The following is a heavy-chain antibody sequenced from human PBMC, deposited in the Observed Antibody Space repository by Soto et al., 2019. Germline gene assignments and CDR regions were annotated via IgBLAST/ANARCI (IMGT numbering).Heavy chain of an antibody. CDR2: IHDSGST. V-gene: IGHV4-61*01. CDR3: ASDSIAFFDS. CDR1: GVSVSSGNSY. J-gene: IGHJ4*02. Sequence: ETLSLTCTVSGVSVSSGNSYWNWIRQPPGKGLEWIGDIHDSGSTNYNPSLKSRVTISGDTSKNQFSLKLSSVTAADTAMYYCASDSIAFFDSWGQGTLVTVSS. D-gene: IGHD2-15*01.